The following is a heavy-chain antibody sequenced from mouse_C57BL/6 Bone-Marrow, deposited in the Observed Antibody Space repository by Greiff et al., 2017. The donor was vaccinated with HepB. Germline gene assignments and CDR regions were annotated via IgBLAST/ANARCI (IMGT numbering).Heavy chain of an antibody. Sequence: VQLQQSGGGLVKPGGSLKLSCAASGFTFSDYGMHWVRQAPEKGLEWVAYISSGSSTIYYADTVKGRFTISRDNAKNTLFLQMTSLRSEDTAMYYCARHGGGFDVWGTGTTVTVSS. CDR3: ARHGGGFDV. V-gene: IGHV5-17*01. CDR1: GFTFSDYG. J-gene: IGHJ1*03. CDR2: ISSGSSTI.